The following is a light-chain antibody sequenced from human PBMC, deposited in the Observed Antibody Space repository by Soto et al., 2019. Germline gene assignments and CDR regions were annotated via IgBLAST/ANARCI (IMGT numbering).Light chain of an antibody. CDR3: CSYTTSSTYV. V-gene: IGLV2-14*03. Sequence: QSVLTQPASVSGSPGQSITISCTGTSSDVGGYNYVSWYQHHPGKAPKLMIYDVSNRPSGVSNRFSGSKSGNTASLTISGLQPEDEAEYYCCSYTTSSTYVFGTGTKVTVL. CDR1: SSDVGGYNY. CDR2: DVS. J-gene: IGLJ1*01.